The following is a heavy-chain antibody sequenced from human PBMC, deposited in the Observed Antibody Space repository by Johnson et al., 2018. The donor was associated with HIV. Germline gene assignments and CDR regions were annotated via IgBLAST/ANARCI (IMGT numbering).Heavy chain of an antibody. Sequence: VQLVESGGGLVQPGGSLRLSCAASGFTFSNAWMSWVRQAPGKGLEWVGRIKSKTDGGTTDYAAPVKGRFTISRDDSKNTLYLQMNSLRAEDTAVYYCARYSSSPRDTFDIWGQGKMVTVSS. CDR1: GFTFSNAW. CDR2: IKSKTDGGTT. J-gene: IGHJ3*02. D-gene: IGHD6-13*01. CDR3: ARYSSSPRDTFDI. V-gene: IGHV3-15*01.